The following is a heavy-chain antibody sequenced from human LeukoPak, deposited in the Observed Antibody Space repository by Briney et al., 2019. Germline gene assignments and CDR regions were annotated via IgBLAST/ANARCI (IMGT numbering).Heavy chain of an antibody. J-gene: IGHJ4*02. CDR1: GYTFTAYY. CDR3: ARVPYCSGGTCYDY. Sequence: ASVKVSCKASGYTFTAYYMHWVRQAPGQGLEWMGWINPNSGGTYYAQKFQGRVAMTRDTSSSTAYMELSRLRFDDTAVYYCARVPYCSGGTCYDYWGQGSLVIVSS. V-gene: IGHV1-2*02. D-gene: IGHD2-15*01. CDR2: INPNSGGT.